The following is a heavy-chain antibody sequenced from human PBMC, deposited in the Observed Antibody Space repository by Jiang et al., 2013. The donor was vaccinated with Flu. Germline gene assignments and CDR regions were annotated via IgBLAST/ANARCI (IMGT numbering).Heavy chain of an antibody. CDR1: GFALNTSGMC. Sequence: KPTQTLTLTCSFSGFALNTSGMCVSWIRQAPGRALEWLARIDWDDDEYYNTSLRTRLTIAKDTSNDQVVLTMTSMAPVDTGTYYCARVSKWAAASIGGYYYYHMDVWGQGTTVTVSS. J-gene: IGHJ6*03. D-gene: IGHD2-8*01. CDR2: IDWDDDE. V-gene: IGHV2-70*11. CDR3: ARVSKWAAASIGGYYYYHMDV.